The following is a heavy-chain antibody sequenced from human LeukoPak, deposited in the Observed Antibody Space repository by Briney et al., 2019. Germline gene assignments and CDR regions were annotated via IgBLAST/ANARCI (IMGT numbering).Heavy chain of an antibody. J-gene: IGHJ4*02. V-gene: IGHV1-2*02. Sequence: ASVKVSCKASGYTFTSYDINWVRQATGQGLEWMGWINPNSGGTNYAQKFQGRVTMTRDTSISTAYMELSRLRSDDTAVYYCARDLITKWEPRGANYWGQGTLVTVSS. CDR2: INPNSGGT. CDR3: ARDLITKWEPRGANY. D-gene: IGHD1-26*01. CDR1: GYTFTSYD.